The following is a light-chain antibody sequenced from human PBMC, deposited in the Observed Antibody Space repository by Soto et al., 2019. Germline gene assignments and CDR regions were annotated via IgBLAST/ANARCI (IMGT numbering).Light chain of an antibody. CDR3: QQYTTSPFT. V-gene: IGKV3-20*01. Sequence: EIVVTQSPGTLSLSPGERATLYCRASQSVGSNYLAWYQQKPGQAPRVLLYGASSRATGIQDRFSGSGSGADFTLTISRLEPEDFGVYYCQQYTTSPFTFGPGTKVDI. J-gene: IGKJ3*01. CDR1: QSVGSNY. CDR2: GAS.